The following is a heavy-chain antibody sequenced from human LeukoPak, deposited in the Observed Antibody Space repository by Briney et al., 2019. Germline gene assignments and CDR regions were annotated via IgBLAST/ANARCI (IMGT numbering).Heavy chain of an antibody. Sequence: GESLKISCKVSGDNFASYRIGWVRQMPGKGLEWMGFIYPGDSETKNSPSFQGQVTMSADKSISTAYLQWSSLKASDTAIYYCARHRDGYNTVYYYYMDVWGKGTTVTVSS. D-gene: IGHD5-24*01. CDR1: GDNFASYR. J-gene: IGHJ6*03. CDR3: ARHRDGYNTVYYYYMDV. V-gene: IGHV5-51*01. CDR2: IYPGDSET.